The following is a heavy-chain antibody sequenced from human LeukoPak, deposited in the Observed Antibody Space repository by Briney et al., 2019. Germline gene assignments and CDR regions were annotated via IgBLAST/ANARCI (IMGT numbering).Heavy chain of an antibody. CDR1: GGTFNNYA. J-gene: IGHJ3*02. Sequence: GSSVKVSCKVSGGTFNNYAISWVRQAPGQGLERMGGITPVFDMANYTQKFQGTVTITADKSTSTVYMELSSLRNEDTAVYYCAIIALVPMWGQGTKVTVAS. CDR2: ITPVFDMA. CDR3: AIIALVPM. V-gene: IGHV1-69*17. D-gene: IGHD6-19*01.